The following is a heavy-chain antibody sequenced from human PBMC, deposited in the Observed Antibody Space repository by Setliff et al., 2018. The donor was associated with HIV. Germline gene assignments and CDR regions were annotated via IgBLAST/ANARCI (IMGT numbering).Heavy chain of an antibody. D-gene: IGHD2-2*01. Sequence: GASVKVSCKAFGYTVTSYFLHWVRQAPGQGLEWLGIIDPNGGATNNAQKLQGRLTVTTDTSTGTLYMELSNLRSDDSAVYYCARAAGVATDQAFDIWGQGTMVTVSS. J-gene: IGHJ3*02. CDR3: ARAAGVATDQAFDI. CDR1: GYTVTSYF. V-gene: IGHV1-46*01. CDR2: IDPNGGAT.